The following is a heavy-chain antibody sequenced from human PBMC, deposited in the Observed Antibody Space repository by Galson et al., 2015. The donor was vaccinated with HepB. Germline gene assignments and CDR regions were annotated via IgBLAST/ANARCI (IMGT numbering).Heavy chain of an antibody. CDR2: IYYSGST. D-gene: IGHD3-22*01. CDR3: ARGATYYYDSSGYYP. Sequence: QVQLQESGPGLVKPSETLSLTCTVSGGSVSSGSYYWSWIRQPPGKGLEWIGYIYYSGSTNYNPSLKSRVTISVDTSKNQFSLKLSSVTAADTAVYYCARGATYYYDSSGYYPWGQGTLVTVSS. V-gene: IGHV4-61*01. CDR1: GGSVSSGSYY. J-gene: IGHJ5*02.